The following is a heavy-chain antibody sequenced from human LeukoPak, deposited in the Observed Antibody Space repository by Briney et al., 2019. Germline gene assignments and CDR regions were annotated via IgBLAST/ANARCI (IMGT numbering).Heavy chain of an antibody. D-gene: IGHD3-22*01. CDR2: ISGSGGST. J-gene: IGHJ4*02. Sequence: PSGGSLRLSCATSGFISSTYALSWVRQAPGKGLEWASSISGSGGSTYHADSVKGRFTISRDNSKNTLYLQMNSLRAEDTAVYYCAKDRVGSGYFEYSFDYWGQGTLVTVSS. CDR3: AKDRVGSGYFEYSFDY. CDR1: GFISSTYA. V-gene: IGHV3-23*01.